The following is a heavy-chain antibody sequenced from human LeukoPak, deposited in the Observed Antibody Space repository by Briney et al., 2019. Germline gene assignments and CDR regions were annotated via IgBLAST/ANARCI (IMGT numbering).Heavy chain of an antibody. D-gene: IGHD3-10*01. CDR2: IKSKTDDGTT. J-gene: IGHJ4*02. CDR1: GFTFSSYA. Sequence: GGSLRLSCATSGFTFSSYAMSWVRQAPGKGLEWVGRIKSKTDDGTTEYSAPVKGRFTISRDDSKNTLYLEMNSLKTEDTAVYYCTAYYYDSGTNDPHRVDSWGQGTLVTVSS. V-gene: IGHV3-15*01. CDR3: TAYYYDSGTNDPHRVDS.